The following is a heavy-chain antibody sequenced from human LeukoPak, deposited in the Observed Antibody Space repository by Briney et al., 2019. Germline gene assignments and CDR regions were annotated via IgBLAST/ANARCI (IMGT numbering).Heavy chain of an antibody. CDR1: GYTFTSYA. J-gene: IGHJ4*02. V-gene: IGHV1-69*13. Sequence: SVTVSCRASGYTFTSYAISWVRQAPGQGLEWMGGIIPIFGTANYAQKFQGRVTITADESTSTAYMELSSLRSEDTAVYYCARTPYDSSGYSEYYFDYWGQGTPVTVSS. CDR3: ARTPYDSSGYSEYYFDY. CDR2: IIPIFGTA. D-gene: IGHD3-22*01.